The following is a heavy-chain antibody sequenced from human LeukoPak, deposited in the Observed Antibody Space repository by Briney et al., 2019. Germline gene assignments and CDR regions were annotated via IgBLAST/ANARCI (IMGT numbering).Heavy chain of an antibody. V-gene: IGHV3-30*02. Sequence: GGSLRLSCAASGFTFSRNGMHWVSQAPGKGLEWVTFIRYDGSNQYYADSVKGRFTISRDNSKNTLYLQMHSLRAEDTAVYYCAKSNWNDAANWFDPWGQGTLVTVSS. CDR3: AKSNWNDAANWFDP. D-gene: IGHD1-20*01. CDR2: IRYDGSNQ. CDR1: GFTFSRNG. J-gene: IGHJ5*02.